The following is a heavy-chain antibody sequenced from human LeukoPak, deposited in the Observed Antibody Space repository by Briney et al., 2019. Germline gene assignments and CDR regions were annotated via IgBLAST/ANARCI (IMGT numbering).Heavy chain of an antibody. CDR2: IYTSGST. Sequence: PSETLSLTCTVSGGSISSYYWSWIRQPAGKGLEWIGRIYTSGSTNYNPSVKSRVTMSVDTSTNQFSLKLSSVTAADTAVYYCARDPYPDRYCSSTSCLMWFDPWGQGTLVTVSS. V-gene: IGHV4-4*07. CDR1: GGSISSYY. J-gene: IGHJ5*02. CDR3: ARDPYPDRYCSSTSCLMWFDP. D-gene: IGHD2-2*01.